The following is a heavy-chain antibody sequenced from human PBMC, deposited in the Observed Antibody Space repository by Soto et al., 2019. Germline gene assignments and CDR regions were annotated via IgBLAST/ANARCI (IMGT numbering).Heavy chain of an antibody. CDR1: DDSINSDKYY. CDR3: ARLEGLATISYYFDY. J-gene: IGHJ4*02. V-gene: IGHV4-39*01. CDR2: VYYRGNA. Sequence: PSETLSLTCSVSDDSINSDKYYWGWIRQPPGKGLEWIGSVYYRGNAYYNPSLQTRVTISLDKSKSQFSLKLNSVTAADSAVYFCARLEGLATISYYFDYWGPGALVTVSS. D-gene: IGHD3-9*01.